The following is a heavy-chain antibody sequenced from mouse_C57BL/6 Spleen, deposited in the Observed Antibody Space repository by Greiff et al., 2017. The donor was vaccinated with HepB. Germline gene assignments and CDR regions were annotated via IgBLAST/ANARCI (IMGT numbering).Heavy chain of an antibody. Sequence: QVQLQQSGAELVKPGASVKLSCKASGYTFTSYWMQWVKQRPGQGLEWIGEIDPSDSYTNYNQKFKGKATLTVDTSSSTAYMQLSSLTSEDSAVYYCARKAHYYGSSFHWYFDVWGTGTTVTVSS. CDR3: ARKAHYYGSSFHWYFDV. CDR2: IDPSDSYT. V-gene: IGHV1-50*01. J-gene: IGHJ1*03. D-gene: IGHD1-1*01. CDR1: GYTFTSYW.